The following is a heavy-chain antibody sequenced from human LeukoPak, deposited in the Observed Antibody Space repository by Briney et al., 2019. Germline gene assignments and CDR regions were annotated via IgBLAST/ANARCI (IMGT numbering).Heavy chain of an antibody. D-gene: IGHD1-26*01. Sequence: GGSLRLSCAASGFTFSGYSMNWVRQAPGKGLEWVALIWFDGSNTYYADSVKGRFTISRDNSKNMLYLQMNSLRAEDTAVYYCARDRRELWGSNYYYGMDVWGQGTTVTVSS. CDR2: IWFDGSNT. CDR3: ARDRRELWGSNYYYGMDV. CDR1: GFTFSGYS. J-gene: IGHJ6*02. V-gene: IGHV3-33*08.